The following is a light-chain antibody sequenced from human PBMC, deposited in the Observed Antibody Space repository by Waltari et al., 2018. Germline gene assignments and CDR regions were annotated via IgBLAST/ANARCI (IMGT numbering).Light chain of an antibody. V-gene: IGKV1-39*01. Sequence: DIQTTQSPSSLSASVGDRVTITCRASLSIKDYLNWYQQKPGTAPKLLIHAASSLQSGVPLRFSGGGSGTDFTLTISNLQPEDFATYFCQQSYSNPFTFGPGTKVDIK. J-gene: IGKJ3*01. CDR3: QQSYSNPFT. CDR1: LSIKDY. CDR2: AAS.